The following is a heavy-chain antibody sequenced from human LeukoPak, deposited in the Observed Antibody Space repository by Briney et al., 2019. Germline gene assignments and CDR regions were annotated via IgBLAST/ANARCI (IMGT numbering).Heavy chain of an antibody. CDR1: GGSISTYY. D-gene: IGHD6-19*01. Sequence: SETLSLTCAVSGGSISTYYWSWIRQPPGKGLEWIGYIHYSGSSNYNPSLKSRVTISLDTSKNQFSLKLSSVTAADTAVYYCASFLIAVAGYSDFRSEWGQGTLVTVSS. J-gene: IGHJ4*02. CDR2: IHYSGSS. CDR3: ASFLIAVAGYSDFRSE. V-gene: IGHV4-59*12.